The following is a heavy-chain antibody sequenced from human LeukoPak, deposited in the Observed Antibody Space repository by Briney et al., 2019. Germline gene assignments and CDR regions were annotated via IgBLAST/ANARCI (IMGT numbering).Heavy chain of an antibody. J-gene: IGHJ5*02. CDR1: GYTFTSYD. V-gene: IGHV1-8*03. D-gene: IGHD3-22*01. Sequence: ASVNVSCKASGYTFTSYDINWVRQAAGQGLEWMGWMNPNSGNTGYAQKFQGRVTITRNTSISTAYMELSSLRSEDTAVYYCARGAEYYDSSGTRNWFDPWGQGTLVTVSS. CDR2: MNPNSGNT. CDR3: ARGAEYYDSSGTRNWFDP.